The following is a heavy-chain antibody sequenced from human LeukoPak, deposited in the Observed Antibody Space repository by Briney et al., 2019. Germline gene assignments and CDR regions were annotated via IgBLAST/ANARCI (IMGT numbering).Heavy chain of an antibody. CDR3: ARHSPGRGAYYNGMDV. CDR1: GYSFTNYW. CDR2: IYPGDSDT. D-gene: IGHD3-10*01. V-gene: IGHV5-51*01. Sequence: GESLKISCKVSGYSFTNYWIGWVRQMPGKGLEWMGFIYPGDSDTRYSPSFQGQVTISADQSISTAYLQWSSLKASDTAMYYCARHSPGRGAYYNGMDVWGQGTTVTVSS. J-gene: IGHJ6*02.